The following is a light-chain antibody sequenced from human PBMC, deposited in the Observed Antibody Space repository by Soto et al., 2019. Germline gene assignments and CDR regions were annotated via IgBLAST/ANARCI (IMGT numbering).Light chain of an antibody. CDR1: QSVLYSSNNKNY. Sequence: DIVMTQSPESLAVSLGERATINCKSSQSVLYSSNNKNYLAWYQQKPGQPPKLLIYWASTRESGVPDRFSGSGSGTDFTLTISSLQAEDVAVYYCQQYCSTPITFGQGTRLEIK. CDR3: QQYCSTPIT. CDR2: WAS. J-gene: IGKJ5*01. V-gene: IGKV4-1*01.